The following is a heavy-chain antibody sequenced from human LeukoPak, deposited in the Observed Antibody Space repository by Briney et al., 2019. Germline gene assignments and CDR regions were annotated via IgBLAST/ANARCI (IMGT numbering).Heavy chain of an antibody. CDR2: INHSGST. CDR3: ASGDSTLIPLD. J-gene: IGHJ4*02. V-gene: IGHV4-34*01. CDR1: GGSFSGYY. D-gene: IGHD3-22*01. Sequence: SETLSLTCAVYGGSFSGYYWSWIRQPPGKGLEWIGEINHSGSTNYNPSLKSRVTISVDTSKNQSSLKLSSVTAADTAVYYCASGDSTLIPLDWGQGTLVTVSS.